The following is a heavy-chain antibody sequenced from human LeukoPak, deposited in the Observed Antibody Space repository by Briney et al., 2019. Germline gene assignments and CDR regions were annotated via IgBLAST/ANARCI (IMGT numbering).Heavy chain of an antibody. CDR2: INHSGST. CDR3: ARGLRLPMVRGTFDY. J-gene: IGHJ4*02. Sequence: SETLSLTSAVYGGSFSGYYWRWIRQPPGKGLEWIGEINHSGSTNYNPSLKSRVTISVDTSKNQVSLKLSSVTAADTAVYYCARGLRLPMVRGTFDYWGQGTLVTVSS. CDR1: GGSFSGYY. D-gene: IGHD3-10*01. V-gene: IGHV4-34*01.